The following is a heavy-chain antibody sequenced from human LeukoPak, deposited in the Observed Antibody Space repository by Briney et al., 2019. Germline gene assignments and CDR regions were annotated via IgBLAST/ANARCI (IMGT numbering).Heavy chain of an antibody. CDR3: ARSEINDYSKY. CDR2: IYQSGST. CDR1: GGSISSSSYY. J-gene: IGHJ4*02. D-gene: IGHD4-11*01. Sequence: PSETLSLTCTVSGGSISSSSYYWAWFRQAPGKGLEWMGSIYQSGSTYDNLSLKSRVTLSVDTSRNQFSLKLTSVTAADTAVYYCARSEINDYSKYWGQGILVIVSS. V-gene: IGHV4-39*07.